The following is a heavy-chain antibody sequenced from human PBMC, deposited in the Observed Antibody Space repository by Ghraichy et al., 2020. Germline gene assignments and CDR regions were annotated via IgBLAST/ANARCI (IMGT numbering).Heavy chain of an antibody. Sequence: GGSLRLSCTASGFTFNSYAMSWVRQAPRKGLEWVSDISGSGDNTYYAQSVKGRFTISRDNSKNTLYLQMNSLRADDTAVYYCAKRGAASAATSWFDPWGQGTLVIVSS. J-gene: IGHJ5*02. V-gene: IGHV3-23*01. CDR2: ISGSGDNT. CDR1: GFTFNSYA. D-gene: IGHD2-15*01. CDR3: AKRGAASAATSWFDP.